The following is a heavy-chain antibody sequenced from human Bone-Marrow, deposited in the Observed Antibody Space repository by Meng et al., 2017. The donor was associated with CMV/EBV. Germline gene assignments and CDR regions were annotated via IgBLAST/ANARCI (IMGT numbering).Heavy chain of an antibody. D-gene: IGHD2-2*01. V-gene: IGHV3-30-3*01. J-gene: IGHJ4*02. CDR2: ISYDGSNK. CDR1: GFTFSSYA. CDR3: ARGPGADCSSTSCSQKHFDY. Sequence: GGFLRLSCAASGFTFSSYAMHWVRQAPGKGLEWVAVISYDGSNKYYADSVKGRFTISRDNSKNTLYLQMNSLRAEDTAVYYCARGPGADCSSTSCSQKHFDYWGQGTLVTVSS.